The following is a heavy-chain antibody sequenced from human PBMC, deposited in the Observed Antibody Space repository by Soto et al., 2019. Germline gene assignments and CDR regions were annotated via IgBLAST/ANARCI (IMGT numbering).Heavy chain of an antibody. Sequence: TVSGGSISSGDYYWSWIRQPPGKGLEWIGYIYHRGNTFYNPSLKSQISISVDTSKNQFSLKLRSVTAADTAVYYCARDSDTAVLNHYYYGMDVWGRGTTVTVSS. CDR2: IYHRGNT. J-gene: IGHJ6*02. CDR3: ARDSDTAVLNHYYYGMDV. CDR1: GGSISSGDYY. D-gene: IGHD5-18*01. V-gene: IGHV4-30-4*01.